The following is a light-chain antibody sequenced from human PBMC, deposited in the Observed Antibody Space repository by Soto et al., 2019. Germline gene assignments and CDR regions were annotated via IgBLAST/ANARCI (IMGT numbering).Light chain of an antibody. CDR3: QQSYSTPYT. CDR2: AAS. CDR1: QSITNS. J-gene: IGKJ2*01. V-gene: IGKV1-39*01. Sequence: DIQMTQSPSSLSASVGDRVTITCRASQSITNSFNWYHQKPGKAPKLLIYAASSLQSGVPSRFSGSASGTDFTLTISSLQPEDFATYYCQQSYSTPYTFGQGTKLVIK.